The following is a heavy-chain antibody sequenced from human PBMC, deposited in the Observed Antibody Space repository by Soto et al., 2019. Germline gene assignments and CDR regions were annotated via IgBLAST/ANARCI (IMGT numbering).Heavy chain of an antibody. J-gene: IGHJ3*02. Sequence: QITLKETGPTLVKPTQTITLTCTFSGFSLSTSGVGVGWIRQPPGKALEWLAVIYWDDDMRYSPSLKCRLTITKDTSRNQVVLTMTNMDPVDTATYYCANRRRAAATYIFDIWVQGTIVTVSS. CDR2: IYWDDDM. V-gene: IGHV2-5*02. D-gene: IGHD6-13*01. CDR1: GFSLSTSGVG. CDR3: ANRRRAAATYIFDI.